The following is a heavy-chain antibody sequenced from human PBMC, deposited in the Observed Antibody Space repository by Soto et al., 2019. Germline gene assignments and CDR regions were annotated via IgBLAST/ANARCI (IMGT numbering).Heavy chain of an antibody. D-gene: IGHD6-19*01. CDR1: GYTFTGYY. CDR3: ARLAVAGTYFDY. Sequence: ASVKVSCKASGYTFTGYYMHWVRQAPGQGLEWMGWINPNSGGTNYAQKFQGRVTMTRDTSISTAYMELSRLRSDDTAVYYCARLAVAGTYFDYWGQGTMVTVYS. V-gene: IGHV1-2*02. CDR2: INPNSGGT. J-gene: IGHJ4*02.